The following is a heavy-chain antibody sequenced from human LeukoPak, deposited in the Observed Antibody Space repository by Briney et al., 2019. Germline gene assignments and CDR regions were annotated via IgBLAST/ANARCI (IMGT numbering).Heavy chain of an antibody. CDR2: ISSSGSTK. D-gene: IGHD4-11*01. CDR1: GFTFTTYS. V-gene: IGHV3-48*04. CDR3: ARDGGAGALQDYFDY. Sequence: GGSLRLSCAASGFTFTTYSMNWVRQAPGKGLEWVSYISSSGSTKYYADSVKGRFTISRDNAKNSLYLQMNSLRAEDTAVYYCARDGGAGALQDYFDYWGQGTLVTVSS. J-gene: IGHJ4*02.